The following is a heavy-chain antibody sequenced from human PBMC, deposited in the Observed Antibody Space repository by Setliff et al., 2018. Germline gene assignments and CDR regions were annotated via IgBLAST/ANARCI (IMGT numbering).Heavy chain of an antibody. CDR3: ARVWFGNMDV. J-gene: IGHJ6*03. V-gene: IGHV3-74*01. D-gene: IGHD3-10*01. CDR1: GFAFASYN. Sequence: GGSLRLSCAASGFAFASYNMIWVRQAPGKGLVWVSRINNEGSRSIYADSVRGRSTISRDNARNSLYLQMNSLRAEDTAVYYCARVWFGNMDVWGKGTTVTVSS. CDR2: INNEGSRS.